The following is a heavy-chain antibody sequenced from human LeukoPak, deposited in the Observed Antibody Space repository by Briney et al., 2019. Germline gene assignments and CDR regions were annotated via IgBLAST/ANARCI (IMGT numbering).Heavy chain of an antibody. CDR1: GGTFSSYT. J-gene: IGHJ5*02. V-gene: IGHV1-69*04. CDR3: VRDLRGYSGYDPYNWFDP. Sequence: SVKVSCKASGGTFSSYTISWVRQAPGQGLEWIGRIIRILGIANYAQKFQGRVTITADKSTSTAYMELSSLRSEDTAVYYCVRDLRGYSGYDPYNWFDPWGPGTLVTVSS. CDR2: IIRILGIA. D-gene: IGHD5-12*01.